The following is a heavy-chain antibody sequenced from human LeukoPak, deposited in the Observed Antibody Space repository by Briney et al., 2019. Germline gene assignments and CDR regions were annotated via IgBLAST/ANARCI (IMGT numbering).Heavy chain of an antibody. CDR3: VRARDPLHIDL. J-gene: IGHJ5*02. D-gene: IGHD6-6*01. CDR1: GVSFSSCS. V-gene: IGHV3-48*04. CDR2: ITASSSTI. Sequence: GGSLILSCVVSGVSFSSCSFNWVRPAPGQGLEWVSYITASSSTIDYADSVKGRLTISRDNAKRSLYLLLTSLRVEDTAVYYCVRARDPLHIDLWGQGTLVTVSS.